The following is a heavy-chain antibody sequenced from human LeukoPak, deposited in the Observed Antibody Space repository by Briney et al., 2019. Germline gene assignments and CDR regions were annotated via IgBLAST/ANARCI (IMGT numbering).Heavy chain of an antibody. CDR2: IYYSGST. D-gene: IGHD3-10*01. CDR1: GGSISSYY. V-gene: IGHV4-59*01. J-gene: IGHJ4*02. Sequence: SETLSLTCTVSGGSISSYYWSWIRQPPAKGLEGIGYIYYSGSTNYNPSLKSRSTISVDTSKNQFSLKLSSVTAADTAVYYCASGVSYYGSGSHNFDYWGQGTLVTVSS. CDR3: ASGVSYYGSGSHNFDY.